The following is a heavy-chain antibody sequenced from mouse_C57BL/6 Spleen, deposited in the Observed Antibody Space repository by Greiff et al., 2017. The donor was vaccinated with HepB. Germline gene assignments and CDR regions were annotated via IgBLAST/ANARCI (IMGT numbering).Heavy chain of an antibody. J-gene: IGHJ2*01. Sequence: QVQLQQPGAELVRPGTSVKLSCKASGYTFTSYWMHWVKQRPGQGLEWIGVIDPSDSYTNYNQKFKGKATLTVDTSSSPAYMQLSSLTSEDSAVYYCARGIYYGSSYGYWGQGTTLTVSS. CDR3: ARGIYYGSSYGY. V-gene: IGHV1-59*01. CDR1: GYTFTSYW. CDR2: IDPSDSYT. D-gene: IGHD1-1*01.